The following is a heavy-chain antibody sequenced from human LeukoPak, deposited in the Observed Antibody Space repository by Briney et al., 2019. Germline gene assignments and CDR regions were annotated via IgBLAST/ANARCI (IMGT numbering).Heavy chain of an antibody. CDR1: GYTFTRYG. CDR3: ARDSDKRGGVAGMVG. V-gene: IGHV1-18*03. CDR2: MSGYNGKT. D-gene: IGHD6-19*01. J-gene: IGHJ4*02. Sequence: GSVKVSCKASGYTFTRYGFSRVRQAPGQGPEGMGWMSGYNGKTNDAQKLKGRVTMNTDTSTSTGDMELRSWRSDGMVVYYCARDSDKRGGVAGMVGWGQGTLVSVSS.